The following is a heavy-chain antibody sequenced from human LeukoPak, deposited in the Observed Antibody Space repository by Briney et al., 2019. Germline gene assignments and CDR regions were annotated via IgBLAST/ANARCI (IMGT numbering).Heavy chain of an antibody. V-gene: IGHV3-21*01. Sequence: GGSLRLSCAASGFTFSNYWMSWVRQAPGKGLEWVSSISSSSSYIYYADSVKGRFTISRDNAKNSLYLQMNSLRAEDTAVYYCARPIKEDGPNSGYPRGNGMDVWGQGTTVTVSS. J-gene: IGHJ6*02. CDR2: ISSSSSYI. CDR3: ARPIKEDGPNSGYPRGNGMDV. D-gene: IGHD5-12*01. CDR1: GFTFSNYW.